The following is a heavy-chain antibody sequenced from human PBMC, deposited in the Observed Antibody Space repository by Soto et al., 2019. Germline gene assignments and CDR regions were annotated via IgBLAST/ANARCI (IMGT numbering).Heavy chain of an antibody. D-gene: IGHD3-16*01. CDR2: IYKSGTT. V-gene: IGHV4-4*09. CDR1: GASLTSHF. Sequence: QVYLQESGPGLVKPSETLSLTCTVSGASLTSHFWTWVRQPPGKRPQSIGCIYKSGTTDASPSLMARVILSVDRWRNQFSLPLTSVTAEDTAVYYCAGDKNSNIWVKYWGRGALVTVPS. CDR3: AGDKNSNIWVKY. J-gene: IGHJ4*02.